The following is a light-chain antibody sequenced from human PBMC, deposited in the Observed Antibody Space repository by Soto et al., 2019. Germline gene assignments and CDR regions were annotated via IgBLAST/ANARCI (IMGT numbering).Light chain of an antibody. Sequence: DIQMTQSPSTLSASLGDRVTIICRASQSISSWLAWYQQKPGKAPKLLIFAASNLQSGVPSRFSGSGSGTEFTLTISSLQPDDFATYYCQQYNSYSFGQGTKVDI. CDR2: AAS. V-gene: IGKV1-5*02. J-gene: IGKJ1*01. CDR1: QSISSW. CDR3: QQYNSYS.